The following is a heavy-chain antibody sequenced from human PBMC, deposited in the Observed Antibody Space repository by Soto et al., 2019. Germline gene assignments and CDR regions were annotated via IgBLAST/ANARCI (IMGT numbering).Heavy chain of an antibody. CDR3: ARGISTSRYNWFDP. D-gene: IGHD2-2*01. Sequence: GASVKVSCKASGYTFTNYGIPWVRQAPGQRLEWLGWISPYSLETDYAQKFQGRVTMTTDTSTTTTYMELRSLTSDDTAVYYCARGISTSRYNWFDPWGQGSLVTVSS. V-gene: IGHV1-18*04. J-gene: IGHJ5*02. CDR1: GYTFTNYG. CDR2: ISPYSLET.